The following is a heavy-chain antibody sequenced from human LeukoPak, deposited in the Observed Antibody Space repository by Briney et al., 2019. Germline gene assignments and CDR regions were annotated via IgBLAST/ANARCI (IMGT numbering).Heavy chain of an antibody. J-gene: IGHJ5*02. CDR1: GYTLTELS. CDR3: ATDTRADYYDSSGYSSS. D-gene: IGHD3-22*01. Sequence: WASVNVSCKVSGYTLTELSMHWVRQAPGKGLEWMGGFDPEDGETIYAQKFQGRVTMTEDTSTDTAYMELSSLRSEDTAVYYCATDTRADYYDSSGYSSSWGQGTLVTVSS. CDR2: FDPEDGET. V-gene: IGHV1-24*01.